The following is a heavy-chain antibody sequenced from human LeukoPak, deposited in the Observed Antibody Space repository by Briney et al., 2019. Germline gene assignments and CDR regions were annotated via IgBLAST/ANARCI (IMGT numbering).Heavy chain of an antibody. CDR2: IYYSGST. V-gene: IGHV4-59*01. J-gene: IGHJ4*02. CDR3: ARQRYYYDSSGYSDFDY. D-gene: IGHD3-22*01. CDR1: GGSISSYY. Sequence: SETLSLTCTVSGGSISSYYWSWIRQPPGKGLEWIGYIYYSGSTNYNPSLKSRVTISVDTSKNQFSLKLSSVTAADTAVYYCARQRYYYDSSGYSDFDYWGQGTLVTVSS.